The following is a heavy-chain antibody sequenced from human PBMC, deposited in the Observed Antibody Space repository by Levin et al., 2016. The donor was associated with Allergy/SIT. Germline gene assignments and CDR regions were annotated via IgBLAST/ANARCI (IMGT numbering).Heavy chain of an antibody. D-gene: IGHD3-10*01. Sequence: WIRQSPSRGLEWLGRTYYRSKWYNDYAVSVKSRITINPDTSKNQFSLQLNSVTPEDTAVYYCARDQNYGSGSYYPPGLGVFDYWGQGTLVTVSS. V-gene: IGHV6-1*01. CDR3: ARDQNYGSGSYYPPGLGVFDY. J-gene: IGHJ4*02. CDR2: TYYRSKWYN.